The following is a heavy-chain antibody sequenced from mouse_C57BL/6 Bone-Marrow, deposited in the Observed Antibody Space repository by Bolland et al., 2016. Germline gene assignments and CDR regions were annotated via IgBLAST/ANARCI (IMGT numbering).Heavy chain of an antibody. V-gene: IGHV1-50*01. CDR2: DSYT. D-gene: IGHD2-13*01. J-gene: IGHJ4*01. CDR3: ARRDYMDY. Sequence: DSYTNYNQKFKGKATLTVDTSSSTAYMQLSSLTSEDSALYYCARRDYMDYWGQGTS.